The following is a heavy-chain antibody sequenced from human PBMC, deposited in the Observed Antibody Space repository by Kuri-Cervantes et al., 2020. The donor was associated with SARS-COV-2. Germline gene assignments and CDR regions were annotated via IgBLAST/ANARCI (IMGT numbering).Heavy chain of an antibody. CDR3: ARALANFWSGSDWYFDL. CDR2: IYTSGST. Sequence: GSLRLSCTVSGGSISSYYWSWIRQPAGKGLEWIGRIYTSGSTNYNPSLKSRVTMSVDTSKNQFSLKLSSVTAADTAVYYCARALANFWSGSDWYFDLWGRGTRVTVAS. V-gene: IGHV4-4*07. CDR1: GGSISSYY. D-gene: IGHD3-3*01. J-gene: IGHJ2*01.